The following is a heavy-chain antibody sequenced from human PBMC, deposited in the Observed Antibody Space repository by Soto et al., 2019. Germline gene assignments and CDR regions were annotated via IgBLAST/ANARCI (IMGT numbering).Heavy chain of an antibody. CDR3: AKDTGGSGFYGMDV. J-gene: IGHJ6*02. CDR2: ISWDGGST. V-gene: IGHV3-43*01. D-gene: IGHD3-10*01. CDR1: GFTFDDYT. Sequence: GGSLRLSXAASGFTFDDYTMHWVRQAPGKGLEWVSLISWDGGSTYYADSVKGRFTISRDNSKNSLYLQMNSLRTEDTALYYCAKDTGGSGFYGMDVWGQGTTVTVSS.